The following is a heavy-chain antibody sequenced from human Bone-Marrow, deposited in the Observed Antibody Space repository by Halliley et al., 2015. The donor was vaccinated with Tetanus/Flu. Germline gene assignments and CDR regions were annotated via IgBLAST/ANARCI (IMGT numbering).Heavy chain of an antibody. Sequence: PGKGLGWVANIGQDGGERNYVDSVKGRFTISRDNGKNSLFLQMNSLTVDDTAVYYCAKDIQSSYWGQGTLVTVSS. CDR3: AKDIQSSY. CDR2: IGQDGGER. J-gene: IGHJ4*02. V-gene: IGHV3-7*03.